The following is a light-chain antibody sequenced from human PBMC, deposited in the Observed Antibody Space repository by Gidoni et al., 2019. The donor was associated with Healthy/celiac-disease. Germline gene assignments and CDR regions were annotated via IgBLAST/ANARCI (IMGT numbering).Light chain of an antibody. V-gene: IGKV1-39*01. CDR1: QSISSY. CDR2: AAS. Sequence: DIQITQSPSSLSASVGDRVTITCRASQSISSYLNWYQQKPGKAPKLLIYAASSLQSGVPSRFSGSGSGTDFTLTISSLQPEDFAIYYCQQSYSTLGYTFGQGTKLEIK. CDR3: QQSYSTLGYT. J-gene: IGKJ2*01.